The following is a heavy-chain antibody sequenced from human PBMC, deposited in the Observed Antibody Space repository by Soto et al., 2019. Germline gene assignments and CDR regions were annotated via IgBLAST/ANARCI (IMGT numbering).Heavy chain of an antibody. D-gene: IGHD2-2*01. CDR1: GFSFSSYR. CDR2: ISHDGSVT. J-gene: IGHJ6*02. CDR3: AREGKRFYALDV. Sequence: EQVVESGGGLVQPGGSLRLVCAASGFSFSSYRMYWVRQAPGKGLMWVSRISHDGSVTNFADSLKGRFLISRDNAANTVSLQMSGLRVDDMGNYYCAREGKRFYALDVWGQGTSVIVSS. V-gene: IGHV3-74*01.